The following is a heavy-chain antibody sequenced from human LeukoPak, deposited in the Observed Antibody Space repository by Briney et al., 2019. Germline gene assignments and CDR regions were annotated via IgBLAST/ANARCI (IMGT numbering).Heavy chain of an antibody. CDR3: AILATTNFDY. CDR1: GFTFRGYW. J-gene: IGHJ4*02. D-gene: IGHD5-12*01. Sequence: PGGSLRLSCAASGFTFRGYWMSWVRQAPGKGLEWVVNISPDGAVKYYLDSVKGRFTISRDNAKNSLYLQMNSLRAEDTAVYYCAILATTNFDYWGQGTLVTVSS. CDR2: ISPDGAVK. V-gene: IGHV3-7*01.